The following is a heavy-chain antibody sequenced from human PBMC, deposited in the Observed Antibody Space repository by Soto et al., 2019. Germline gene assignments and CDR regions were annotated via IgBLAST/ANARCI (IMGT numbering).Heavy chain of an antibody. D-gene: IGHD3-16*02. CDR3: PKDMGLSARYGVDV. J-gene: IGHJ6*02. CDR1: GFTFDDYA. V-gene: IGHV3-9*01. Sequence: PGGSLRLSCAASGFTFDDYAMHWVRQAPGKGLEWVSGISWHSGSIGYADSVKGRFTISRDNAKNSVYLQMNSLRAEETALYYCPKDMGLSARYGVDVWGQGTTGT. CDR2: ISWHSGSI.